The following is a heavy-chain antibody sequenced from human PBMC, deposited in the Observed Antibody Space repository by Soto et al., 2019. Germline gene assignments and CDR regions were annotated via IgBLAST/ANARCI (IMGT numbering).Heavy chain of an antibody. CDR3: ARGSGSTFAY. Sequence: SETLSLTCTVSGGSISGYYWSWIRRPPGKGLEFIGNVYYSGNTNYNPSLKSRVTMSVDTSKNQFSLKLRSVTAADTAVYYCARGSGSTFAYWGQGTLVTVSS. CDR2: VYYSGNT. CDR1: GGSISGYY. J-gene: IGHJ4*02. D-gene: IGHD3-10*01. V-gene: IGHV4-59*01.